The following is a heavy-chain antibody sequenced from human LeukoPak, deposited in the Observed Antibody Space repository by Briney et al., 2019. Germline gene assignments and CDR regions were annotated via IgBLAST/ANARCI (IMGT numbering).Heavy chain of an antibody. J-gene: IGHJ4*02. CDR3: ARIDNRGSTWDY. CDR1: GFTFSNHW. CDR2: IRPDGSAK. Sequence: GGSLRLSCAASGFTFSNHWMSWVRQAPGKGLEWVANIRPDGSAKYYGDSVEGRLTISRDNAKNSLYLQMNSLRADDTAVYYCARIDNRGSTWDYWGQGTLVIVSS. D-gene: IGHD2/OR15-2a*01. V-gene: IGHV3-7*01.